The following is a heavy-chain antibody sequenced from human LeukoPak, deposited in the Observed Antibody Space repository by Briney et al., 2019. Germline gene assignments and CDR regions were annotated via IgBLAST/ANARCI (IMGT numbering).Heavy chain of an antibody. CDR1: GLTVTNAW. V-gene: IGHV3-15*04. CDR2: IASKTDGGTT. Sequence: GGSLRLSCAASGLTVTNAWMNWVRQAPGKGLEWVGRIASKTDGGTTDYAAPVKGRFTISRDDSKNTLFLQMNSLKTEDTAVYYCAKVRSWLLLDYWGQGTLVTVSS. J-gene: IGHJ4*02. CDR3: AKVRSWLLLDY. D-gene: IGHD3-22*01.